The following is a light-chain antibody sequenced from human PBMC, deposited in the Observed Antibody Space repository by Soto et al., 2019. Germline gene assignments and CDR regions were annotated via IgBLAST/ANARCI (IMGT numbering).Light chain of an antibody. CDR3: QQYNTYSKT. CDR2: DAS. J-gene: IGKJ1*01. Sequence: DIQMIQSPSTLSASVGDRVTITCRASQSISTWLAWYQQRPGKAPKLLIFDASSLESGVPSRFSGSGSGTEFTLTISSLQSDDFATYFCQQYNTYSKTFGQGTKVDTK. V-gene: IGKV1-5*01. CDR1: QSISTW.